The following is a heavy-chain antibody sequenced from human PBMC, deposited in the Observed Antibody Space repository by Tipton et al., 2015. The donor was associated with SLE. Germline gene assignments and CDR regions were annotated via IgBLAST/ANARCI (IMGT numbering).Heavy chain of an antibody. CDR2: IYYSGST. D-gene: IGHD2-2*01. Sequence: TLSLTCTVSGDSINSHYWSLIRQPSGKGLEWIGYIYYSGSTNYNPSLKSRVTISVDTSKNQFSLKLSSVTAADTAVYYCAGALGYCSSTSCYYYYGLDVWGQGTTGTVAS. CDR3: AGALGYCSSTSCYYYYGLDV. CDR1: GDSINSHY. V-gene: IGHV4-59*11. J-gene: IGHJ6*02.